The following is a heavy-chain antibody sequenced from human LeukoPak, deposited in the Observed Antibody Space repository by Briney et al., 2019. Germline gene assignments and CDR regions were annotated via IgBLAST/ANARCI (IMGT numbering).Heavy chain of an antibody. CDR2: INPSGGST. Sequence: ASVKVSCKASGYTFTSYDINWVRQAPGQGLEWMGIINPSGGSTSYAQKFQGRVTMTRDMSTSTVYMELSSLRSEDTAVYYCAGDYYCSGGSCSDYWGQGTLVTVSS. CDR3: AGDYYCSGGSCSDY. D-gene: IGHD2-15*01. CDR1: GYTFTSYD. V-gene: IGHV1-46*01. J-gene: IGHJ4*02.